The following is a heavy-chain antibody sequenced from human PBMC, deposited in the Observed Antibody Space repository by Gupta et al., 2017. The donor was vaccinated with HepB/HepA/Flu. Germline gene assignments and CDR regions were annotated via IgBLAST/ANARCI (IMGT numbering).Heavy chain of an antibody. CDR3: AKGGGDTGYSSGWWTPSSSYYYGMDV. Sequence: EVQLVESGGGLVQPGRSLRLSCAASGFTFDDYAMHWFRQAPGKGLEWVSGISWNSGSIGYADSVKGRFTISRDNAKNSLYLQMNSLRAEDTALYYCAKGGGDTGYSSGWWTPSSSYYYGMDVWGQGTTVTVSS. CDR1: GFTFDDYA. CDR2: ISWNSGSI. D-gene: IGHD6-19*01. J-gene: IGHJ6*02. V-gene: IGHV3-9*01.